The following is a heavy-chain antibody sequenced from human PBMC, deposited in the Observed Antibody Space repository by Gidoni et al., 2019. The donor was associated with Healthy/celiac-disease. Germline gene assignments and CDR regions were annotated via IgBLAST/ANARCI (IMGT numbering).Heavy chain of an antibody. V-gene: IGHV4-39*01. Sequence: QQQLQESGPGLVKPSETLSLTCTVSGGSISSRSYYWGWIRQPPGKGLEWIGRIYYSGSTYYNPSLKSRVTISVDTSKNQFSLKLSSVTAADTAVYYCARHHLSWFGELSSFDYWGQGTLVTVSS. CDR2: IYYSGST. J-gene: IGHJ4*02. CDR1: GGSISSRSYY. D-gene: IGHD3-10*01. CDR3: ARHHLSWFGELSSFDY.